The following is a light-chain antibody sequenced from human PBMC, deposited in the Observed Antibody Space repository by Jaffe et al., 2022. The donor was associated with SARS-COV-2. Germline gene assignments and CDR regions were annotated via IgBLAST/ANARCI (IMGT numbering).Light chain of an antibody. CDR1: QNLGSK. CDR3: QQVNNWPRT. Sequence: EIVMTQSPATLSVSPGESATLSCRASQNLGSKLVWYQKKPGQAPRPLIYGAFTRATGVPARFSGSGSGTEFTLTITSLQSEDSAVYYCQQVNNWPRTFGQGTKVEIK. J-gene: IGKJ1*01. V-gene: IGKV3-15*01. CDR2: GAF.